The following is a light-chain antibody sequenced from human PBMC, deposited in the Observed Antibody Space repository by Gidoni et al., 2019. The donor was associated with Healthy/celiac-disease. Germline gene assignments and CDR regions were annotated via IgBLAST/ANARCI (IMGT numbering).Light chain of an antibody. CDR2: KAS. Sequence: DIQLTQSPSTLSASVGDRVTITCRASQSISSWLAWYQQKPGKAPKLLIYKASSLESGVPPRFSGSGSGTEFTLTISSLQPDDFAIYYCQQYNSYPHTFGQXTKLEIK. CDR1: QSISSW. J-gene: IGKJ2*01. V-gene: IGKV1-5*03. CDR3: QQYNSYPHT.